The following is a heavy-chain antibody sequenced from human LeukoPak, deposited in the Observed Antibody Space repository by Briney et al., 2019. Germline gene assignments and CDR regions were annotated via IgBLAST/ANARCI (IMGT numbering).Heavy chain of an antibody. J-gene: IGHJ4*02. V-gene: IGHV4-34*01. CDR1: GGSFSGYY. CDR2: INHNKTT. Sequence: KPSETLSLTCAVYGGSFSGYYWSWIRQPPGKGLEWIGEINHNKTTNYNPSLTSRVTISVDTSKNQFSLNLTSVTAADTAVYCAHSSSSLPTDSWGQGNLVIVSS. CDR3: HSSSSLPTDS. D-gene: IGHD6-6*01.